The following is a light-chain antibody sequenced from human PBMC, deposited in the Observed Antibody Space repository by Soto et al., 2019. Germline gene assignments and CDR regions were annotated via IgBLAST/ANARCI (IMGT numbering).Light chain of an antibody. CDR1: QSVGSTY. CDR3: QQYESLPLT. V-gene: IGKV3-20*01. J-gene: IGKJ5*01. Sequence: EIVLTQSPGTLSLSPGERATPSCRASQSVGSTYLAWYQQKPGQAPRLLIFGASSRATGIPDRFSGSGSGTGFTFTISSLQPEDFATYYCQQYESLPLTFGQGTRLEIK. CDR2: GAS.